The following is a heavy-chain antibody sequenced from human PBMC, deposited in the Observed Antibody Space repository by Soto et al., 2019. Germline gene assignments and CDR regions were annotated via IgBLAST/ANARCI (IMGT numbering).Heavy chain of an antibody. V-gene: IGHV3-48*02. CDR1: GFTFSTYS. Sequence: VQLVESGGGLVQPGGSLRLSCAASGFTFSTYSMNWVRQAPGQGLEWVSYISSRSYTIYYVDSVKGRFTISRDNAKNSLYLQMNSLRDADTAVYYCARGGSSSDNGLDVWGQGTTVTVSS. CDR2: ISSRSYTI. CDR3: ARGGSSSDNGLDV. D-gene: IGHD6-6*01. J-gene: IGHJ6*02.